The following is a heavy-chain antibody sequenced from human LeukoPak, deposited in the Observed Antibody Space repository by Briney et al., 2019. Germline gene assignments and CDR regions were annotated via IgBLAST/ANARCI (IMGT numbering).Heavy chain of an antibody. J-gene: IGHJ6*02. Sequence: GESLKISCKGSGYSFTSYWIGWVRQMPGKGLEWMGIIYPGDSDTRYSPSFQGQVTISADKSISTAYLQWSSLKASDTAMYCCARHPLDYGGNYYGMDVWGQGTTVTVSS. V-gene: IGHV5-51*01. CDR1: GYSFTSYW. CDR3: ARHPLDYGGNYYGMDV. CDR2: IYPGDSDT. D-gene: IGHD4-23*01.